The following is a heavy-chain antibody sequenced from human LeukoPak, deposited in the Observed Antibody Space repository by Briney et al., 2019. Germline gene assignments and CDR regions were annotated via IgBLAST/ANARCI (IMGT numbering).Heavy chain of an antibody. D-gene: IGHD2-21*02. CDR1: GFTVDEYA. V-gene: IGHV3-9*01. J-gene: IGHJ5*02. CDR2: INWNSGSI. CDR3: AKGTTALTSWFDP. Sequence: GRSLRLSCAASGFTVDEYAMHWGRHAPGKGLEWVSGINWNSGSIGYADSVKGRFTISRDNAKNSLYLQMNSLRVEDTALYYCAKGTTALTSWFDPWGQGTLVTVSS.